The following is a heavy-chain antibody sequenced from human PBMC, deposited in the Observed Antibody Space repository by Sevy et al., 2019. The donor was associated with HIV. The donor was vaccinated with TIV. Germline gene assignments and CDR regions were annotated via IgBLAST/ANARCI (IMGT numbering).Heavy chain of an antibody. CDR3: AKDGLHSGDFEYFQD. V-gene: IGHV3-23*01. J-gene: IGHJ1*01. CDR2: MTGSGSIT. Sequence: LSLTCAASGFTFSSYAMTWVRQAPGKGLDWVSSMTGSGSITYYGDSVKGRFTISRDNSKNTLYLQMNNLRVEDTALYYCAKDGLHSGDFEYFQDWGQGTLVTVSS. D-gene: IGHD2-21*02. CDR1: GFTFSSYA.